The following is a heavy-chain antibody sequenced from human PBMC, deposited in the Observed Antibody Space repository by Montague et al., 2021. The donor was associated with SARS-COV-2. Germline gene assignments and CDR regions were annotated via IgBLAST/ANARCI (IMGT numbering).Heavy chain of an antibody. CDR3: ARTIVVVSAASRYFDL. CDR1: GGSTSSYY. D-gene: IGHD2-2*01. J-gene: IGHJ2*01. V-gene: IGHV4-59*01. CDR2: IYYSWSA. Sequence: SETLSLTCTVSGGSTSSYYWSWIRQPLGQGLEWIGCIYYSWSANYNPSLKSRVTISVDTSKTQFSLKLNSVTAADTAVYYCARTIVVVSAASRYFDLWGRGTLVTVSS.